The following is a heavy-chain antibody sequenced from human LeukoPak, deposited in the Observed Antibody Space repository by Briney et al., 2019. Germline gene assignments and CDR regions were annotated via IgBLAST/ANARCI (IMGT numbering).Heavy chain of an antibody. D-gene: IGHD6-19*01. V-gene: IGHV1-2*02. J-gene: IGHJ4*02. Sequence: GASVKVSCKASGGTFSSYAISWVRQAPGQGLEWMGWINPNSGGTNYAQKFQGRVTMTRDTSISTAYMELSRLRSDDTAVYYCARSRSGWFYYFDYWGQGTLVTVSS. CDR3: ARSRSGWFYYFDY. CDR1: GGTFSSYA. CDR2: INPNSGGT.